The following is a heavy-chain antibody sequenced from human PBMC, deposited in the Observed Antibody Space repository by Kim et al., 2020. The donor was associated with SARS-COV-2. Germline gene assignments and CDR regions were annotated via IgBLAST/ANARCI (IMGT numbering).Heavy chain of an antibody. V-gene: IGHV4-39*01. CDR1: GGSISSSSYY. D-gene: IGHD2-2*01. Sequence: SETLSLTCTVSGGSISSSSYYWGWIRQPPGKGLEWIGSIYYSGSTYYNPSLKSRVTISVDTSKNHFSLKLSSVTAADPAVYYCASIFSGPRYCSSTSCSPGDYWGQGTLVTVSS. CDR2: IYYSGST. CDR3: ASIFSGPRYCSSTSCSPGDY. J-gene: IGHJ4*02.